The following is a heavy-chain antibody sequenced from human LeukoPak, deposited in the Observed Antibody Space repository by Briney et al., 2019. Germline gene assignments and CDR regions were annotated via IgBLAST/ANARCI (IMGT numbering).Heavy chain of an antibody. J-gene: IGHJ4*02. CDR1: GFTFSHYG. CDR2: FNDRGDST. CDR3: AAIVVVPAAKNNY. Sequence: GGSLRLSCEVSGFTFSHYGMSWVRQAPGKGPEWVAGFNDRGDSTYYAESVRGRFTISRDTSKNTLYLQVSSLRVEDTAVYYCAAIVVVPAAKNNYWGQGTLVTVSS. D-gene: IGHD2-2*01. V-gene: IGHV3-23*01.